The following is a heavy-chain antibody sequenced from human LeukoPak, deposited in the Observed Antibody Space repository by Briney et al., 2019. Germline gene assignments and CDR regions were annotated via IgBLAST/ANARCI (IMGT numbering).Heavy chain of an antibody. CDR1: GFTFSSYG. CDR2: ISGSGGST. D-gene: IGHD2-15*01. Sequence: GGSLRLSCAASGFTFSSYGMSWVRQAPGKGLEWVSAISGSGGSTYYADSVKGRFTISRDNSKNTLYLQMNRLRPEDAAVYYCAKAPVTTCRGAFCYPFDYWGLGTLVTVSS. J-gene: IGHJ4*02. V-gene: IGHV3-23*01. CDR3: AKAPVTTCRGAFCYPFDY.